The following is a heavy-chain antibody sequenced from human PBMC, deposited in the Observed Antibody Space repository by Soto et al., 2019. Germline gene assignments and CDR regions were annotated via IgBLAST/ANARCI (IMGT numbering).Heavy chain of an antibody. CDR2: INHSGST. Sequence: SETLSLTCAVYGGSFSGYYWSWIRQPPGKGLEWIGEINHSGSTNYNPSLKSRVTISVDTSKNQFSLKLSSVTAADTAVYYCARGRRFRSYSSSSDGGAQIKVFYYYYLDVWGKGTTVTVSS. D-gene: IGHD6-6*01. V-gene: IGHV4-34*01. CDR1: GGSFSGYY. CDR3: ARGRRFRSYSSSSDGGAQIKVFYYYYLDV. J-gene: IGHJ6*03.